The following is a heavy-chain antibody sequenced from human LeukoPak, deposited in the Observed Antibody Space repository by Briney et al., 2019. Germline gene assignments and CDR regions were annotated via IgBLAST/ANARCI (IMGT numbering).Heavy chain of an antibody. D-gene: IGHD3-16*01. J-gene: IGHJ4*02. CDR2: IGGDGSDT. CDR3: AKGGHFSHFDY. Sequence: GGSLRLSCAAPGFTLSSYWMSWVRQAPGKGLVWLSTIGGDGSDTFYADSVKGRFTISRDNSNNRHYLQMNSLRAEDTAVYFCAKGGHFSHFDYWGQGTPVTVSS. CDR1: GFTLSSYW. V-gene: IGHV3-23*01.